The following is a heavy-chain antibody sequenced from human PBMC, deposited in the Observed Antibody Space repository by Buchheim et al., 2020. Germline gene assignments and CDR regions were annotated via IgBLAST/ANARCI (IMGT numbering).Heavy chain of an antibody. J-gene: IGHJ4*02. CDR1: GFPFSSYW. CDR3: AKGTAVLKDY. V-gene: IGHV3-74*01. D-gene: IGHD4-23*01. CDR2: LNSDAGST. Sequence: EVQLVESGGGLVQPGGSLRLSCAASGFPFSSYWMHWVRQAPGKTLVWVSRLNSDAGSTSYADSVKGRFTISRDNAKNTLYLQMNSLRAEDTAIYFCAKGTAVLKDYWGQRAL.